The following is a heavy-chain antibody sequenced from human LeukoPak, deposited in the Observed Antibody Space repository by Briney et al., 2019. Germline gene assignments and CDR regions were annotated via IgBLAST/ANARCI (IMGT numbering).Heavy chain of an antibody. CDR3: AKDIAQGYTFGSIEQDY. J-gene: IGHJ4*02. CDR1: GLTFSRYA. Sequence: GGSLRLSCAVSGLTFSRYAMSWVRQAPGKGLEWVSAISESGSGTYYADSVKGRFTISRDNSKDTLSLQMSSLRAEDTAVYYCAKDIAQGYTFGSIEQDYWGQGTLVTVSS. V-gene: IGHV3-23*01. D-gene: IGHD5-18*01. CDR2: ISESGSGT.